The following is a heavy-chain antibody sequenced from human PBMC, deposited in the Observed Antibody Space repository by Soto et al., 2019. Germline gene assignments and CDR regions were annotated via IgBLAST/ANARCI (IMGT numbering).Heavy chain of an antibody. CDR1: GFIFSNNG. CDR3: AIVRVADSPLDH. J-gene: IGHJ4*02. D-gene: IGHD3-10*02. CDR2: MSYDGSAK. Sequence: GGSLRLSGEGSGFIFSNNGMHWVRQAPGKGLEWVAFMSYDGSAKFLADSVKGRFTISRDNSKSTLFLHMSSLRAEDTAMYYCAIVRVADSPLDHWGQGTLVTVSS. V-gene: IGHV3-30*02.